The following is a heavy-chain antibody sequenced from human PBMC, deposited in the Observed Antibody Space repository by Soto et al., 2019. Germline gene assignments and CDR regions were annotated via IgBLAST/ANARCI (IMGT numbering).Heavy chain of an antibody. CDR1: GGSISNVNDC. CDR3: ARGPSEDKVDY. Sequence: QVQLQESGPGLVKPSQTLSLTCIVSGGSISNVNDCWSWIRQRPDQGLEWLGHIYSGGSIYNNPSLTSRVTILVDTSKNQFSLQLSSVSAADTAVYYCARGPSEDKVDYWGQGTLVTVSS. CDR2: IYSGGSI. V-gene: IGHV4-30-4*01. J-gene: IGHJ4*02.